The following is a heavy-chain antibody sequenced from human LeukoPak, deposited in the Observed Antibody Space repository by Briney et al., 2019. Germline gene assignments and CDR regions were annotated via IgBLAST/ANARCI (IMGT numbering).Heavy chain of an antibody. CDR1: GFTFSDYY. Sequence: GGSLRLSCAASGFTFSDYYMSWIRQAPGKGLEWVSYISSSDSTIYYADSVKGRFTISRDNAKNSLYLQMNSLRAEDTAVYYCARALGWPNDAFDIWGQGTMVTVSS. V-gene: IGHV3-11*01. D-gene: IGHD6-19*01. CDR3: ARALGWPNDAFDI. J-gene: IGHJ3*02. CDR2: ISSSDSTI.